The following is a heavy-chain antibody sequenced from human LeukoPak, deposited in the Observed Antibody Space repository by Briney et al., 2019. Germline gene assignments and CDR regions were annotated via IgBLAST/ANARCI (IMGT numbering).Heavy chain of an antibody. CDR3: AKTYSNYRWFDP. D-gene: IGHD4-11*01. CDR2: VDPEDGGT. V-gene: IGHV1-69-2*01. CDR1: GYTFTDYY. Sequence: ASVKVSCKVSGYTFTDYYMHWVQQAPGKGLEWMGLVDPEDGGTIYAEKFQGRVTITADTSTDTAYMELSSLRSEDTAVYYCAKTYSNYRWFDPWGQGTLVTVSS. J-gene: IGHJ5*02.